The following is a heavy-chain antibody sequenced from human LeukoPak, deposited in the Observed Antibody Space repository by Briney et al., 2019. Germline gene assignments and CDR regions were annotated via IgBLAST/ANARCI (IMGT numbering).Heavy chain of an antibody. CDR2: ISGNSGST. D-gene: IGHD1-7*01. CDR1: GFIFDDYT. J-gene: IGHJ4*02. CDR3: AKDERNWNYNLASQTYD. V-gene: IGHV3-9*01. Sequence: GGSLRLSCAASGFIFDDYTMHWVRQAPGKGLEWVSGISGNSGSTGYADAVKGRFTMSRDNAKNSLYLQMSSLRAEDTAVYYCAKDERNWNYNLASQTYDWGQGTLVTVSS.